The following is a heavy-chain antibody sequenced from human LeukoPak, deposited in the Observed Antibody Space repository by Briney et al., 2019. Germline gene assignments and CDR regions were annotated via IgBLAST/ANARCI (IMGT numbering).Heavy chain of an antibody. CDR1: GYTLTELS. Sequence: ASVKVSCKVSGYTLTELSMHWVRQAPGKGLEWMGGFDPEDGETIYAQKFQGRVTMTEDTSTDTAYMELSSLRSEDTAVYYCAAGLLWFGELYDAFDIWGQGTMVTVSS. D-gene: IGHD3-10*01. CDR2: FDPEDGET. CDR3: AAGLLWFGELYDAFDI. V-gene: IGHV1-24*01. J-gene: IGHJ3*02.